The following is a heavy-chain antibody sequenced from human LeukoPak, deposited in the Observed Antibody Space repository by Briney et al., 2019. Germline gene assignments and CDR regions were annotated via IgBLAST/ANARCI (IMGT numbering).Heavy chain of an antibody. V-gene: IGHV7-4-1*02. D-gene: IGHD5-12*01. CDR3: ARVPTSRDYEYLRIYRFDY. J-gene: IGHJ4*02. Sequence: ASVKVSCKASGYTFTSYAMNWVRQAPGQGLEWMGWINTNAGNPTYAQGFTGRFVFSLDTSVSTAYLQISSLKAEDTAVYYCARVPTSRDYEYLRIYRFDYWGQGTLVTVSS. CDR1: GYTFTSYA. CDR2: INTNAGNP.